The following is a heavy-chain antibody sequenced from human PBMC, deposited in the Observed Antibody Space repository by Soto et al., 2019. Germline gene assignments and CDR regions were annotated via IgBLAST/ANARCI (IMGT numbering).Heavy chain of an antibody. CDR1: GYTFTSYD. CDR3: ARGLGFNYLRYYYGMDV. J-gene: IGHJ6*02. Sequence: GASVKVSCKASGYTFTSYDINWVRQATGQGLEWMGWMNPNSGNTGYAQKFQGRVTMTRNTSISTAYMELSSLRSEDTAVYYCARGLGFNYLRYYYGMDVWGQGTTVTVSS. D-gene: IGHD3-10*02. CDR2: MNPNSGNT. V-gene: IGHV1-8*01.